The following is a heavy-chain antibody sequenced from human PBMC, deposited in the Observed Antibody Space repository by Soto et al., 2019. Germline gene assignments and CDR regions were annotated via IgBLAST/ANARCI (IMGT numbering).Heavy chain of an antibody. CDR2: ISGNGEII. J-gene: IGHJ6*02. CDR3: ARGMAATEDYYYYGMDV. CDR1: GFTFSDYY. Sequence: SMRVSCGAAGFTFSDYYIHWIRRAPGKGLEWISYISGNGEIIQYATSARGRFTISRDNAKNSLYLQMNSLRAEDTAVYYCARGMAATEDYYYYGMDVWGQGTTVTVSS. D-gene: IGHD6-13*01. V-gene: IGHV3-11*04.